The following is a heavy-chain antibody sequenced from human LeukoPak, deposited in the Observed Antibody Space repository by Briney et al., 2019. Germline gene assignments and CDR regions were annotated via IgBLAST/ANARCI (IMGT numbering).Heavy chain of an antibody. CDR2: IDDSGNT. J-gene: IGHJ3*01. D-gene: IGHD3-10*01. CDR1: GGSISRYY. CDR3: ARSDYHNSGSHTVFDAFDV. Sequence: SETLSLTCTVSGGSISRYYWSWIRRPPGKGLEWIGYIDDSGNTNYNPSLKSQVTISVDKSKNQFSLKLSFVTAADTAMYYCARSDYHNSGSHTVFDAFDVWGQGTRVTVSS. V-gene: IGHV4-59*01.